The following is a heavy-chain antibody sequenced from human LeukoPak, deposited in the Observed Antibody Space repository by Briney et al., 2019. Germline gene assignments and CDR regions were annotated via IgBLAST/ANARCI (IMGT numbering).Heavy chain of an antibody. CDR3: ARVGSSGYFDY. CDR1: GGSISSYY. Sequence: SETLSLTCTVSGGSISSYYWSWIRQPPGKGLEWIGYIYYSGSTNYNPSLKSRVTITVDTSKNQFSLKLSSVTAADTAVYYCARVGSSGYFDYWGQGTLVTVSS. J-gene: IGHJ4*02. V-gene: IGHV4-59*01. CDR2: IYYSGST. D-gene: IGHD3-22*01.